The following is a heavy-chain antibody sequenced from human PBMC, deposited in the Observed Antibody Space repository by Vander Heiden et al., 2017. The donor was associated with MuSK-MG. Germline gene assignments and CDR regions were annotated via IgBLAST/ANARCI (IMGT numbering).Heavy chain of an antibody. CDR2: IYSGGST. V-gene: IGHV3-66*01. D-gene: IGHD2-2*01. J-gene: IGHJ4*02. CDR3: ASYLGYCSSTSCYLDY. Sequence: EVQLVESGGGLVQPGGSLRLACAASGFTVSSKSMSWARQDPGKGLEWVSVIYSGGSTYYADSVKCRFTISRDNSKNTLYLQMNSLRAEDTSLYYCASYLGYCSSTSCYLDYWGQGTLVTVSS. CDR1: GFTVSSKS.